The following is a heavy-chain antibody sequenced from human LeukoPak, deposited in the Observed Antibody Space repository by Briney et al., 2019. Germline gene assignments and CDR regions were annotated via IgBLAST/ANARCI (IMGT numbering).Heavy chain of an antibody. J-gene: IGHJ4*02. Sequence: GGSLRLSCAASGFTFSSYGMHWVRQAPGKGLEWVAFIRYDGSNKYYADSVKGRFTISRDNSKNTLYLQMNSLRAEDTAVYYCAKDRTNMEYGDYVLWGQGTLVTVSS. CDR3: AKDRTNMEYGDYVL. CDR2: IRYDGSNK. V-gene: IGHV3-30*02. CDR1: GFTFSSYG. D-gene: IGHD4-17*01.